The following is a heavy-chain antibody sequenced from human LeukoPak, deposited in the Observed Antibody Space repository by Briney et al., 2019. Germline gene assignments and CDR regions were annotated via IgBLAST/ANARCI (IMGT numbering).Heavy chain of an antibody. Sequence: ASVKVSCKASGYTFTAYYMHWVRQAPGRGLEWMGWINPNTGATNYAQKFQGRVTMTRATSISTAYVELSRLTSDDTAVYYCARDDSFQFDSWGQGTLVTVSS. V-gene: IGHV1-2*02. CDR3: ARDDSFQFDS. D-gene: IGHD5-18*01. J-gene: IGHJ4*02. CDR2: INPNTGAT. CDR1: GYTFTAYY.